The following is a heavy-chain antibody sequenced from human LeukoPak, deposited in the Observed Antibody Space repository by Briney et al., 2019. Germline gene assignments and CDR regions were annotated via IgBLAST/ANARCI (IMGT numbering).Heavy chain of an antibody. Sequence: GGSLRLSCAASGFTFSTYWMHWVGQAPGKGVEWVSGINWNGGSTGYADSVKGRFTISRDNARNSLYLQMNSLRAEDTALYYCARVDRYDSSGYYYDAFDIWGQGTMVTVSS. CDR1: GFTFSTYW. CDR3: ARVDRYDSSGYYYDAFDI. D-gene: IGHD3-22*01. J-gene: IGHJ3*02. CDR2: INWNGGST. V-gene: IGHV3-20*04.